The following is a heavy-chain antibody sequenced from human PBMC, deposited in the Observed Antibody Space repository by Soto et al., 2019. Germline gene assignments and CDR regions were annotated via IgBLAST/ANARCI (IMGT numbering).Heavy chain of an antibody. J-gene: IGHJ6*02. Sequence: GGSLRLSCAASAFTYSDYAMTWVRQGPGKGLEWVSAISGSGGYTYYADSVKGRFTISRDNSKNTLYLQMNSLRAEDTAVYYCAKDFLQDWGHDYYYGMDVWGQGTTVTVSS. V-gene: IGHV3-23*01. CDR3: AKDFLQDWGHDYYYGMDV. CDR1: AFTYSDYA. D-gene: IGHD7-27*01. CDR2: ISGSGGYT.